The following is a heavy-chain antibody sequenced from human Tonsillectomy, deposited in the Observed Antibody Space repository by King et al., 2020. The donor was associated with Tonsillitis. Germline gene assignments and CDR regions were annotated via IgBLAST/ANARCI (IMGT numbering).Heavy chain of an antibody. CDR1: GGTFSSHA. CDR3: ATSSSSWVFDP. V-gene: IGHV1-69*01. CDR2: IIPTFGTI. Sequence: QLVQSGAEVKKPGSSVKVSCKASGGTFSSHAITWVRQAPGQGLEWMGGIIPTFGTINNAQKLQGRVTITADESTRTAYMELSSLRSEDTAVYYCATSSSSWVFDPWGQGTLVTVSS. D-gene: IGHD6-13*01. J-gene: IGHJ5*02.